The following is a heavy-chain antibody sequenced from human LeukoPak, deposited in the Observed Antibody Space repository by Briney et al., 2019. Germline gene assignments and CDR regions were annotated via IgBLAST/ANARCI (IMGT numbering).Heavy chain of an antibody. CDR2: ISSNGATT. CDR3: VKDRSIAAPNNDFFDS. V-gene: IGHV3-64D*06. D-gene: IGHD6-6*01. Sequence: GALRLSLFASGFHFNRFYLHWVRPAPGKGLEFVSHISSNGATTYYADSVKGRFTISRDNSKNTLYLQMSSLRADDTAVYYCVKDRSIAAPNNDFFDSWGQGALVTVSS. J-gene: IGHJ4*02. CDR1: GFHFNRFY.